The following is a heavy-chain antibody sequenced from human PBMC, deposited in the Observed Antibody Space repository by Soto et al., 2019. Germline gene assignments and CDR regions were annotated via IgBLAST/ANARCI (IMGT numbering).Heavy chain of an antibody. J-gene: IGHJ4*02. CDR2: IYYSGST. D-gene: IGHD3-10*01. CDR1: GGSISSYY. Sequence: QVQLQESGPGLVKPSETLSLTCTVSGGSISSYYWSWIRQPPGKGLEWIGYIYYSGSTNYNPSLTSRVTRSVDTSKNQFSLKLSSVTAADTAVYYCARGAFGSGSYYNEGIDYWGQGTLVTVSS. CDR3: ARGAFGSGSYYNEGIDY. V-gene: IGHV4-59*01.